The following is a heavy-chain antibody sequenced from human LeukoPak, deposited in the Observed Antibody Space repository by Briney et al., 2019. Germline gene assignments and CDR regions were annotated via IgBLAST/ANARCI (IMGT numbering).Heavy chain of an antibody. Sequence: GGSLRLSCAASGFTFRTYAMNWVRQAPGKGLEWVAVISDDGSNKYYAESVKGQFTISRDNSKNTLYLQMNSLRAEDTAVYYCARDLFSAHDAFDIWGQGTMVTVSS. D-gene: IGHD3-10*01. CDR3: ARDLFSAHDAFDI. CDR1: GFTFRTYA. V-gene: IGHV3-30*04. CDR2: ISDDGSNK. J-gene: IGHJ3*02.